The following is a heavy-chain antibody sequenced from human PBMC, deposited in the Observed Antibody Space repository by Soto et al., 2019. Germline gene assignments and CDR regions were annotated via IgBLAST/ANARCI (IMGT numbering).Heavy chain of an antibody. CDR3: ARARSPDYYGMDV. CDR2: RTSDGSST. V-gene: IGHV3-74*01. J-gene: IGHJ6*02. D-gene: IGHD1-26*01. CDR1: GFTFSGKR. Sequence: PGGSLRLSCAASGFTFSGKRMHWVRQAPGKGLEWVARRTSDGSSTNYADSVKGRFTISRDNAKNTLFLQMNSLRGEDTAVYYCARARSPDYYGMDVWGQGTTVTVSS.